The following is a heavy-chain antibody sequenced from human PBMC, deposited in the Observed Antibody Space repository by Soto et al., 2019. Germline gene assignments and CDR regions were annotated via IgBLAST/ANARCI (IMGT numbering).Heavy chain of an antibody. CDR3: APNSGYESFHY. CDR1: GFSLSTSGVG. J-gene: IGHJ4*02. CDR2: IYWNDDK. Sequence: QITLKESGPTLVKPTQTLTLTCTFSGFSLSTSGVGVAWIRQPPGKALEWLAVIYWNDDKRYSPSLNSRLTITKDATKNHVVLTMTNTDPVDTATYYYAPNSGYESFHYRGQGTLVTVSS. V-gene: IGHV2-5*01. D-gene: IGHD5-12*01.